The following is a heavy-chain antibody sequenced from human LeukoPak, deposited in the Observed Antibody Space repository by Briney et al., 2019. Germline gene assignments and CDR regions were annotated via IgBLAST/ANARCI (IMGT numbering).Heavy chain of an antibody. D-gene: IGHD5-18*01. CDR1: GGSFSGYY. V-gene: IGHV4-34*01. CDR3: ARGGYSYGYAY. Sequence: SETLSLTCAVYGGSFSGYYWSWIRQPPGKGLEWIGEINHSGSTNYNPSLKSRVTISVDTPKNQFSLKLSSVTAADTAVYYCARGGYSYGYAYWGQGTLVTVSS. CDR2: INHSGST. J-gene: IGHJ4*02.